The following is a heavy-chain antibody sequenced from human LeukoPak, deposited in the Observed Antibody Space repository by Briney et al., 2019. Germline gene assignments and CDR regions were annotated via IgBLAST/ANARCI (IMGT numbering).Heavy chain of an antibody. CDR1: GGSFSGYY. CDR2: INHSGST. V-gene: IGHV4-34*01. Sequence: SETLTLTCAVYGGSFSGYYWSWIRQPPGKGLEWIGEINHSGSTNYNPSLKSRVTISVDTSKNQFSLKLSSVTAADTAVYYCASLPIAAAGTWTYYFDYWGQGTLVTVSS. D-gene: IGHD6-13*01. CDR3: ASLPIAAAGTWTYYFDY. J-gene: IGHJ4*02.